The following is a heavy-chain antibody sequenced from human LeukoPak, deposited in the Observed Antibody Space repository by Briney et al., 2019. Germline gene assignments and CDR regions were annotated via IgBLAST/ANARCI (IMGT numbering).Heavy chain of an antibody. CDR1: GFTFSSYA. CDR3: ARVQYSGSYSDAFDI. J-gene: IGHJ3*02. V-gene: IGHV3-23*01. D-gene: IGHD1-26*01. CDR2: ISGSGGST. Sequence: GGSLRLSCAASGFTFSSYAMSWVRQAPGKGLEWVSAISGSGGSTYYADSVKGRFTISRDNPKNTLYLQMNSLRAEDTAVYYCARVQYSGSYSDAFDIWGQGTMVTVSS.